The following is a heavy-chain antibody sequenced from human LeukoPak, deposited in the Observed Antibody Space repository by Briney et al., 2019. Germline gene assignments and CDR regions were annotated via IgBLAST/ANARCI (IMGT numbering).Heavy chain of an antibody. CDR3: AREYSSSSGRSFDY. V-gene: IGHV3-48*01. CDR1: GFTYSTYS. Sequence: GGSLRLSCAASGFTYSTYSMNWVRQAPGKGLVWVSYISSSTTNMYYADSVKGRFTISRDNAKNSLYLQMNSLRAEDTAVHYCAREYSSSSGRSFDYWGQGTLVTVSS. CDR2: ISSSTTNM. D-gene: IGHD6-6*01. J-gene: IGHJ4*02.